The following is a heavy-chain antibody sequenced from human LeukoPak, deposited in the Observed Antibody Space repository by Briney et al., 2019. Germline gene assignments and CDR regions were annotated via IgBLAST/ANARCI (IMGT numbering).Heavy chain of an antibody. J-gene: IGHJ6*04. D-gene: IGHD3-10*02. Sequence: GGSLRLSCAASGFTFSSDAMSWVRQAPEKGLEWVANIKQDGTETYYVDSVKGRFTISRDNSKNTLYLQMNSLRAEDTAVYYCAELGITMIGGVWGKGTTVTISS. V-gene: IGHV3-7*01. CDR1: GFTFSSDA. CDR2: IKQDGTET. CDR3: AELGITMIGGV.